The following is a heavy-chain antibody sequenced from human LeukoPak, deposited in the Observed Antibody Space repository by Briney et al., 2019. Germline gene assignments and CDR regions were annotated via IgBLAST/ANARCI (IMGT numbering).Heavy chain of an antibody. D-gene: IGHD3-3*01. CDR2: ISFDGSNK. V-gene: IGHV3-30*18. CDR3: AKGMGRDFWSGYSAPDQ. Sequence: GRSLRLSCAASGFTFSRYGMYWVRQAPGKGLEWVTVISFDGSNKFYGDSVKGRFTISRDNSKNTLYLQMNSLRVEDTAVYYCAKGMGRDFWSGYSAPDQWGQGTLVTVSS. J-gene: IGHJ4*02. CDR1: GFTFSRYG.